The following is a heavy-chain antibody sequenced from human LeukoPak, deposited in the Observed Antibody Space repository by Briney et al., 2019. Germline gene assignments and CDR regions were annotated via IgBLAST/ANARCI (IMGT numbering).Heavy chain of an antibody. D-gene: IGHD2-2*01. Sequence: SETLSLTCTVSGVSISSYYWSWIRQPPGKGLEWIGYIYTSGSTNYNPSLKSRVTISVDTSKNQFSLKLSSVTAADTAVYYCARYQLLWEYFDYWGQGTLVTVSS. CDR2: IYTSGST. J-gene: IGHJ4*02. CDR1: GVSISSYY. CDR3: ARYQLLWEYFDY. V-gene: IGHV4-4*09.